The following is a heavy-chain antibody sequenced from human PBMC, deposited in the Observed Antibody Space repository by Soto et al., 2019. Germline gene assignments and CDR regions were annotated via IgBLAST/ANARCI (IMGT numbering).Heavy chain of an antibody. CDR2: IWYDGSNK. CDR1: GFTFSTYG. CDR3: AIDERDSGSLDY. Sequence: QVQLVESGGGVVQPGRSLRLSCAASGFTFSTYGMHWVRQAPGKGLEWVAVIWYDGSNKYYADSVKGRFTISRDNSKNTLYLQMNSLRAEDTAVYYCAIDERDSGSLDYWGQGTLVTVSS. D-gene: IGHD3-10*01. V-gene: IGHV3-33*01. J-gene: IGHJ4*02.